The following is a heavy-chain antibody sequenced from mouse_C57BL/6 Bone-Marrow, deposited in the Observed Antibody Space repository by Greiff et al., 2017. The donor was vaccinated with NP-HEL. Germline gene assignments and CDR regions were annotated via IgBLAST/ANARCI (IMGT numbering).Heavy chain of an antibody. Sequence: EVQLQQSGPELVKPGASVKISCKASGYTFTDYYMNWVKQSHGKSLEWIGDINPNNGGTSYNQKFKGKATLTVDKSSSTAYMELRSLTSEDSAVYYCELRWYYFDYWGQGTTLTVSS. J-gene: IGHJ2*01. CDR3: ELRWYYFDY. V-gene: IGHV1-26*01. CDR2: INPNNGGT. D-gene: IGHD1-1*02. CDR1: GYTFTDYY.